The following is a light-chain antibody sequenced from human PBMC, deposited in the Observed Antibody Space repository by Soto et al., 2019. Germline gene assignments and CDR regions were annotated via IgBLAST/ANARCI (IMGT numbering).Light chain of an antibody. Sequence: QSALTQPASVSGSPGQSITISCTGSSSDFGSYNLVSWYQQHPGKVPKLIIYEATKRPSGVSNRFSGSKSGNTASLTISGLRAEDEAHYHCCSYAGSRTFVLGGGTKLTVL. J-gene: IGLJ3*02. CDR1: SSDFGSYNL. CDR2: EAT. V-gene: IGLV2-23*01. CDR3: CSYAGSRTFV.